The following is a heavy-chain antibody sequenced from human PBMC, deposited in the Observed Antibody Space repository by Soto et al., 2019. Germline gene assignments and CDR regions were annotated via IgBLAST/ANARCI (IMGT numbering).Heavy chain of an antibody. CDR2: ISYDGSNK. CDR1: GFTFSSYG. D-gene: IGHD5-12*01. V-gene: IGHV3-30*18. CDR3: AKDYDGGYGLFDY. J-gene: IGHJ4*02. Sequence: PGGSLRLSCAASGFTFSSYGMHWVRQAPGKGLEWVAVISYDGSNKYYADSVKGRFTISRDNSKNTLYLQMNSLRAEDTAVYYCAKDYDGGYGLFDYWGQGTLVTVSS.